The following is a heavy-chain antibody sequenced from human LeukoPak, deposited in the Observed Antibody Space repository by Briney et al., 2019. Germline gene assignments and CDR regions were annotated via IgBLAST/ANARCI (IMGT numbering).Heavy chain of an antibody. J-gene: IGHJ1*01. CDR1: GFTFSSYG. CDR3: ARGGYSSSWAFQL. Sequence: GGSLRLSCAASGFTFSSYGMHWVRQAPGKGLEWVAVIWYDGSNKYYADSVKGRFTISRDNFKNTLYLQMNSLRAEDTAVYYCARGGYSSSWAFQLWGQGTLVSVSS. V-gene: IGHV3-33*01. D-gene: IGHD6-13*01. CDR2: IWYDGSNK.